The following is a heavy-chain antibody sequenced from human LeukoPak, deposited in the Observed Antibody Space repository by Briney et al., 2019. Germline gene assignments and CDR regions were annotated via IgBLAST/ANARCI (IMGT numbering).Heavy chain of an antibody. CDR2: ISSSSSTI. D-gene: IGHD2-21*02. V-gene: IGHV3-48*01. CDR1: GFTFSSYS. J-gene: IGHJ4*02. CDR3: ASLNVVVTGDF. Sequence: GGSLRLSCAASGFTFSSYSMNWVRQAPGKGLEWVSYISSSSSTIYYADSVKGRFTISRDNAKNSLYLQMNSLRAEDTAVYYCASLNVVVTGDFWGQGTLVTVSS.